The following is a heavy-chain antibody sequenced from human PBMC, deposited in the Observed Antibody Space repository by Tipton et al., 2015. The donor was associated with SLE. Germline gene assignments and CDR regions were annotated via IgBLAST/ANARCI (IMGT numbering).Heavy chain of an antibody. CDR2: IYYSGST. J-gene: IGHJ6*02. V-gene: IGHV4-59*01. CDR3: ARGRKSGGVLSAKYYYYYYGMDV. D-gene: IGHD3-16*02. Sequence: TLSLTCAVYGGSFSSYYWSWIRQPPGKGLEWIGYIYYSGSTNYNPSLKSRVTISVDTSKNQFSLKLSSVTAADTAVYYCARGRKSGGVLSAKYYYYYYGMDVWGQGTTVTVSS. CDR1: GGSFSSYY.